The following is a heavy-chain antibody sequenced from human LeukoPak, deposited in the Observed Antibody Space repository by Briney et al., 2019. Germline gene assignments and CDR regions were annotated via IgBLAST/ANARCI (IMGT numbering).Heavy chain of an antibody. V-gene: IGHV3-30*03. J-gene: IGHJ3*02. Sequence: GGSLRLSCAASGFTFSSYGMHWVRQAPGKGLEWVAVISYDGSNKYYADSVKGRFTISRDNAENSLYLQMNSLRAEDTAVYYCARDHHRRLYDSQARDTFDIWGQGTMVTVSS. CDR2: ISYDGSNK. CDR1: GFTFSSYG. D-gene: IGHD3-22*01. CDR3: ARDHHRRLYDSQARDTFDI.